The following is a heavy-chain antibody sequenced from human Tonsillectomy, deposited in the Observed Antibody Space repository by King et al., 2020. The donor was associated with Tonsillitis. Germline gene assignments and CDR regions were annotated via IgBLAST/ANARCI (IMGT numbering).Heavy chain of an antibody. V-gene: IGHV3-64D*06. D-gene: IGHD3-9*01. CDR2: INGNGDGT. CDR3: VRGIGPSFDWPRNFYYYMDV. J-gene: IGHJ6*03. Sequence: DVQLVESGGGLVQPGGSLRLSCSASGFTFSTSAIHWVRQAPGKGLQYVSAINGNGDGTYYADSVRGRFTISRDNSKNTVYLQMSSLRTEDTAVYYCVRGIGPSFDWPRNFYYYMDVWGKGTTVIVSS. CDR1: GFTFSTSA.